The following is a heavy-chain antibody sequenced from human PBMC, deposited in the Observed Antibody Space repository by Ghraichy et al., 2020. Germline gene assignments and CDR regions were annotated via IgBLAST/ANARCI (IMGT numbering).Heavy chain of an antibody. D-gene: IGHD5-18*01. CDR3: ARRGRGYSLYYYGLDV. CDR2: IYYNGNA. J-gene: IGHJ6*02. Sequence: SETLSLICTVSGGSIRSHFWSWIRQSPGKGLEWIGYIYYNGNASYHPSLKSRVTISVDTDKNQFSLSLTSVTAADTAIYYCARRGRGYSLYYYGLDVWGQGTTVTVSS. V-gene: IGHV4-59*08. CDR1: GGSIRSHF.